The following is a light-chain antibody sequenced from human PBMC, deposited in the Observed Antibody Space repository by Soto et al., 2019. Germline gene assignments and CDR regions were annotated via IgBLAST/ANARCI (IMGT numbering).Light chain of an antibody. J-gene: IGLJ1*01. CDR1: SSDVGLYNY. V-gene: IGLV2-11*01. Sequence: QSVLTQPRSVSGSPGQSVTISCTGTSSDVGLYNYVSWYQQHPGKAPKLIIYDVSKRPSGVPDRFSGSKSGNTASLTISGLQAEDEGEYFCCSYGGSYTPYVLGTGTKLTVL. CDR3: CSYGGSYTPYV. CDR2: DVS.